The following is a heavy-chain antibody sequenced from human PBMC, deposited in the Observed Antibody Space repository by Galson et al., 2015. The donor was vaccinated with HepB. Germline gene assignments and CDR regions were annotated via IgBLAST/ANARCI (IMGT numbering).Heavy chain of an antibody. CDR3: ARGPTLGSDFWSGYYTGGFDY. V-gene: IGHV3-21*01. Sequence: SLRLSCAASGFTFSSYSMNWVRQAPGKGLEWVSSISSSSSYIYYADSVKGRFTISRDNAKNSLYLQMNSPRAEDTAVYYCARGPTLGSDFWSGYYTGGFDYWGQGTLVTVSS. CDR2: ISSSSSYI. CDR1: GFTFSSYS. J-gene: IGHJ4*02. D-gene: IGHD3-3*01.